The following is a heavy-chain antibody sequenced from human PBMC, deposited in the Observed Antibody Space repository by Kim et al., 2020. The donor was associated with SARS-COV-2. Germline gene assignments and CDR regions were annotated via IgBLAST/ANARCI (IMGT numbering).Heavy chain of an antibody. D-gene: IGHD5-12*01. V-gene: IGHV3-7*01. CDR3: AGERKRWLQSYAFDI. Sequence: GGSLRLSCAASGFTFSSYWMSWVRQAPGKGLEWVANIKQDGSEKYYVDSVKGRFTISRDNAKNSLYLQMNSLRAEDTAVYYCAGERKRWLQSYAFDIWGQGTMVTVSS. CDR1: GFTFSSYW. J-gene: IGHJ3*02. CDR2: IKQDGSEK.